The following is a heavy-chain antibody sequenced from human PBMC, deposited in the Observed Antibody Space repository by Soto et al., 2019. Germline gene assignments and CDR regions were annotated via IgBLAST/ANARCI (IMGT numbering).Heavy chain of an antibody. CDR1: GFTFSDYY. CDR2: ISGSSGTI. Sequence: PGGSLRLSCAASGFTFSDYYMTWIRQAPGSGLEWVSYISGSSGTISYGDSVKGRFTLSRDNAKKSLYLQLNSLRAEDTAVYYCARGTSGRENDFDYWGQGTLVTVSS. J-gene: IGHJ4*02. CDR3: ARGTSGRENDFDY. V-gene: IGHV3-11*01.